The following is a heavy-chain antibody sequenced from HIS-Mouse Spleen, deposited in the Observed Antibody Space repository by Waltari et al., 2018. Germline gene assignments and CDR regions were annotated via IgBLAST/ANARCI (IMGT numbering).Heavy chain of an antibody. CDR1: GCSIRSSSYY. J-gene: IGHJ2*01. CDR2: IYYSGST. D-gene: IGHD6-13*01. CDR3: AREIPYSSSWYDWYFDL. Sequence: QLQLQESGPGLVKPSETLSLTCTVAGCSIRSSSYYLGWLRQPPGKGLEWIGSIYYSGSTYYNPSLKSRVTISVDTSKNQFSLKLSSVTAADTAVYYCAREIPYSSSWYDWYFDLWGRGTLVTVSS. V-gene: IGHV4-39*07.